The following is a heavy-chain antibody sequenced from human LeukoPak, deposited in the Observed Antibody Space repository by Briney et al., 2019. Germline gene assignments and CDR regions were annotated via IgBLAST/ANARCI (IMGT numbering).Heavy chain of an antibody. D-gene: IGHD1-14*01. Sequence: ASVKVSCKASGYTFTDFGFIWVRQAPGQGLEWMGWVSTYNGDTGYAKKFQDRVTMTTESSTQTTFMELRNLRSDDTAVYYCARAESMALYFLYWGQGTLVSVSS. CDR1: GYTFTDFG. CDR3: ARAESMALYFLY. V-gene: IGHV1-18*01. CDR2: VSTYNGDT. J-gene: IGHJ1*01.